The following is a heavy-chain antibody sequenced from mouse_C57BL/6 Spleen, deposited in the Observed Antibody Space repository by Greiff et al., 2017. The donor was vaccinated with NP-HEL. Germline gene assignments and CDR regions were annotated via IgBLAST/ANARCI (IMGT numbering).Heavy chain of an antibody. D-gene: IGHD2-3*01. J-gene: IGHJ4*01. Sequence: QVQLQQSGAELVRPGTSVKLSCKASGYTFTSYWMHWVKQRPGQGLEWIGVIDPSDSYTNYNQKFKGKATLTVDTSSSTAYMQLSSLTSEDSAVYYCARVYDGYYIVAMDYWGQGTSVTVSS. CDR1: GYTFTSYW. CDR2: IDPSDSYT. CDR3: ARVYDGYYIVAMDY. V-gene: IGHV1-59*01.